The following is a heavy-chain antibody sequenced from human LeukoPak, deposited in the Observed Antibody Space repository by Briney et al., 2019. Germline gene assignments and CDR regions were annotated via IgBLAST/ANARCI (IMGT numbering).Heavy chain of an antibody. V-gene: IGHV1-2*02. CDR1: GYTFTGYY. CDR2: INPNSGGT. D-gene: IGHD6-13*01. CDR3: ARSLAAAGSWFDP. Sequence: ASVKVSCKASGYTFTGYYMHWVRQAPGQGLEWMGWINPNSGGTNYAQKFQGRVTMTRDTSISTAYMELSRLRSDDTAVYYCARSLAAAGSWFDPWGQGTLVTVSS. J-gene: IGHJ5*02.